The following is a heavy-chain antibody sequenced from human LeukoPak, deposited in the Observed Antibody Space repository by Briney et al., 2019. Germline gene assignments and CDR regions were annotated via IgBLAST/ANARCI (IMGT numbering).Heavy chain of an antibody. CDR2: IIPIFGTA. D-gene: IGHD1-26*01. CDR3: ARVGLTWWDLPDY. CDR1: GGTFSSYA. Sequence: ASVKVSCKASGGTFSSYAISWVRQAPGQGLEWMGGIIPIFGTANYAQKFQGRVTITADESTSTAYMDLRSLRSDDTAVYYCARVGLTWWDLPDYWGQGTLVTVSS. J-gene: IGHJ4*02. V-gene: IGHV1-69*13.